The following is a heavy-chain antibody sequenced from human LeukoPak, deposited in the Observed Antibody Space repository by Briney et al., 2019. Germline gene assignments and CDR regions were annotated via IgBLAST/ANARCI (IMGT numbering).Heavy chain of an antibody. V-gene: IGHV3-23*01. Sequence: GGSLRLSCAASGFTFSSYAMSWVRQAPGKGLEWVSAISGSGGSTYYADSVKGRFTISRDNSKNMLYLQMNSLRAEDTAVYCCAATISEDYFDYWGQGTLVTVSS. D-gene: IGHD3-9*01. CDR2: ISGSGGST. CDR1: GFTFSSYA. J-gene: IGHJ4*02. CDR3: AATISEDYFDY.